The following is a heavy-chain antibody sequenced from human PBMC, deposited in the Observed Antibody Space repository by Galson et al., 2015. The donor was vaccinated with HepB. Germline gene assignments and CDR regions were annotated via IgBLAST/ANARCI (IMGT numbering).Heavy chain of an antibody. CDR3: ATGDIAVAGTFDY. Sequence: SVKVSCKASGYSFTTYFISWVRQAPGQGLEWMGWINPRNGATNYAQKVQGRVTMTEDTSTDTAYMELSSLRSEDTAVYYCATGDIAVAGTFDYWGQGTLVTVSS. CDR2: INPRNGAT. V-gene: IGHV1-18*01. D-gene: IGHD6-19*01. CDR1: GYSFTTYF. J-gene: IGHJ4*02.